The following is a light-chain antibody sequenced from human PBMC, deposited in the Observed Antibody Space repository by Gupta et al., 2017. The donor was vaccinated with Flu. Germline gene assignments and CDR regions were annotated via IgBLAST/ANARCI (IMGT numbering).Light chain of an antibody. V-gene: IGKV3-11*01. CDR1: QSISSY. Sequence: EIVLTQSPATLSLSPGERATISCRASQSISSYLAWYQQKPGQAPRLLIYDASNRATGIPARFSGSGSGTDFTLTISSLEPEDFAVYYCQQRSNWFFGQGTRLEIK. CDR2: DAS. CDR3: QQRSNWF. J-gene: IGKJ5*01.